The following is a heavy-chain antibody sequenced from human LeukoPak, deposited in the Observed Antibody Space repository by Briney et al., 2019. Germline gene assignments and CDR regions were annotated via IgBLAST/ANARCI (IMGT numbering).Heavy chain of an antibody. J-gene: IGHJ4*02. CDR3: ARWYCNDANCYYDY. Sequence: GGSLRLSCAASRLTVRNNYMSWVRQAPGKGLEWVSMIYSDGTIHYLDSVKGRFTISRDTSKNTLLLQMISLRAEDTAVYFCARWYCNDANCYYDYWGQGTLVTVSS. D-gene: IGHD2-21*01. CDR1: RLTVRNNY. V-gene: IGHV3-53*01. CDR2: IYSDGTI.